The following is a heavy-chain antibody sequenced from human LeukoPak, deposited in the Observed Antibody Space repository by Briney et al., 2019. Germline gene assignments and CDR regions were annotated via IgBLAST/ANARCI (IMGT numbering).Heavy chain of an antibody. CDR3: TSDPRIGRYFDY. CDR2: VKTKADGGTR. J-gene: IGHJ4*02. V-gene: IGHV3-15*01. CDR1: GFTFNNAW. D-gene: IGHD1-26*01. Sequence: GVSLRLSCAASGFTFNNAWMNWVRQVPGKGLEWVGRVKTKADGGTRDYAAPVEGRFTISRDDSENTLYLQMDSLKTEDTAVYYCTSDPRIGRYFDYWGQGTLVTVSS.